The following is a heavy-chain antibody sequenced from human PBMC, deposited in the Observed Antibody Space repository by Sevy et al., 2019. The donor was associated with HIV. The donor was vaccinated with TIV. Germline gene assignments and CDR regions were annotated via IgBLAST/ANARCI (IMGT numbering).Heavy chain of an antibody. V-gene: IGHV3-74*01. CDR3: ARDGHSGLYYFDY. Sequence: GALRLSCAASGFTFSSYWMHWVRQAPGKGLVWVSRINSDGSSTSYADSVKGRFTISRDNAKNTLYLQMNSLRAEDTAVYYCARDGHSGLYYFDYWGQGTLVTVSS. D-gene: IGHD6-19*01. CDR2: INSDGSST. CDR1: GFTFSSYW. J-gene: IGHJ4*02.